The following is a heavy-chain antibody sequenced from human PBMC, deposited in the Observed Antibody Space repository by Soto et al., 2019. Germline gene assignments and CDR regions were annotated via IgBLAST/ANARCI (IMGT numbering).Heavy chain of an antibody. CDR1: GFTFSSYA. D-gene: IGHD2-15*01. V-gene: IGHV3-30-3*01. CDR2: ISYDGSNK. Sequence: ESGGGVVQPGRSLRLSCAASGFTFSSYAMHWVRQAPGKGLEWVAVISYDGSNKYYADSVKGRFTISRDNSKNTLYLQMNSLRAEDTAVYYCASGGSSLNPWGQGTLVTVSS. J-gene: IGHJ5*02. CDR3: ASGGSSLNP.